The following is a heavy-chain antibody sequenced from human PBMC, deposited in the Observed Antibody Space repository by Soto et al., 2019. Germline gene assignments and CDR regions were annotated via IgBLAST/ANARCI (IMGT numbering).Heavy chain of an antibody. CDR1: GFTFSSYA. J-gene: IGHJ6*03. V-gene: IGHV3-23*01. D-gene: IGHD2-2*01. CDR3: AREARNPGYCSSTSCYEDYYYYYMDV. Sequence: PGGSLRLSCAASGFTFSSYAMSWVRQAPGKGLEWVSAISGSGGSTYYADSVKGRFTISRDNAKNTLYLQMNSLRAEDTAVYYCAREARNPGYCSSTSCYEDYYYYYMDVWGKGTTVTVSS. CDR2: ISGSGGST.